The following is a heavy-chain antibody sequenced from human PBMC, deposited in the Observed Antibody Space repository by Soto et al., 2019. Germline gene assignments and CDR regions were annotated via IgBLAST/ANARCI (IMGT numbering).Heavy chain of an antibody. CDR2: IYSGGST. Sequence: GRSLRLSCASSGFTVSSNYMSWVRQAPGKGLEWVSVIYSGGSTYYADSVKGRFTISRDNSKNTLYLQMNSLRAEDTAVYYCARDVRYYDSSGPPDAFDIWGQGTMVTVSS. CDR1: GFTVSSNY. CDR3: ARDVRYYDSSGPPDAFDI. J-gene: IGHJ3*02. D-gene: IGHD3-22*01. V-gene: IGHV3-53*01.